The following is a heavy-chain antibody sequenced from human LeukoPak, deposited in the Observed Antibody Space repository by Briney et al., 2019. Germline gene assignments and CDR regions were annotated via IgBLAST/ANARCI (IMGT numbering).Heavy chain of an antibody. CDR3: ARGSSDSSRWYFMNI. J-gene: IGHJ3*02. CDR2: INSDGSST. Sequence: PGGSLRLSCAASGLTFSSYWMHWVRQAPGEGLVWVSRINSDGSSTSDADSVKGRFTISRDNAKSTLYLQMNSLRAEDTAVYFCARGSSDSSRWYFMNIWGQGTMVTVSS. D-gene: IGHD6-13*01. V-gene: IGHV3-74*01. CDR1: GLTFSSYW.